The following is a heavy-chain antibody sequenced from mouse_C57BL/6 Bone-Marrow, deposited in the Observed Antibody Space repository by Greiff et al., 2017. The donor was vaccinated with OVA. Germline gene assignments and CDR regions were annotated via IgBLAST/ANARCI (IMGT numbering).Heavy chain of an antibody. Sequence: EVKLMESGPGLVKPSQSLSLTCSVTGYSITSGYYWNWIRQFPGNKLEWMGYISYDGSNNYNPSLKNRISITRDTSKNQFFLKLNSVTTEDTATYYCARPAIYYYGSSYAMDDWGQGTSVTVSS. J-gene: IGHJ4*01. D-gene: IGHD1-1*01. CDR2: ISYDGSN. V-gene: IGHV3-6*01. CDR3: ARPAIYYYGSSYAMDD. CDR1: GYSITSGYY.